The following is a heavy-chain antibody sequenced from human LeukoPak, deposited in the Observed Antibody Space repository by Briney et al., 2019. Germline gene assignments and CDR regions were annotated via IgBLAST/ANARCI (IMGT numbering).Heavy chain of an antibody. J-gene: IGHJ6*03. D-gene: IGHD2-8*01. Sequence: PSETLSLTCTVSGGSISSYYWSWIRQPPGKGLEWIGYIYYSGSTNYNPSLKSRVTISVDTSKNQFSLKLSSVTAADTAVYYCARDRAISMGHTYYYMDVWGKGTTVTVSS. CDR2: IYYSGST. V-gene: IGHV4-59*01. CDR3: ARDRAISMGHTYYYMDV. CDR1: GGSISSYY.